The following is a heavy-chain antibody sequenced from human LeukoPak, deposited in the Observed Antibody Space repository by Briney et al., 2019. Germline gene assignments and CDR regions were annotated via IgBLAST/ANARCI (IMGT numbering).Heavy chain of an antibody. CDR1: GYTFTGYY. V-gene: IGHV1-2*02. CDR2: INPNSGGT. CDR3: ATAITGTTNAFDI. D-gene: IGHD1-7*01. J-gene: IGHJ3*02. Sequence: ASVKVSCKASGYTFTGYYMHWVRQAPGQGLEWMGWINPNSGGTNYAQKFQGRVTMTRDTSISTAYMELSRLRSDDTAVYYCATAITGTTNAFDIWGQGTMVTVSS.